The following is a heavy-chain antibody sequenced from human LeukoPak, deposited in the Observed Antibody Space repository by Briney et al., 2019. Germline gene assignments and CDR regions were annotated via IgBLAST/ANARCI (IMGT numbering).Heavy chain of an antibody. CDR3: ADRRSSRYSSGWYLLH. CDR2: INHSGST. D-gene: IGHD6-19*01. J-gene: IGHJ4*02. CDR1: GGSFSGYY. Sequence: SETLSLTCAVYGGSFSGYYWSWIRQPPGKGLEWIGEINHSGSTNYNPSLKSRVTISVDTSKNQFSLKLSSVTAADTAVYYCADRRSSRYSSGWYLLHWGQGTLVTVSS. V-gene: IGHV4-34*01.